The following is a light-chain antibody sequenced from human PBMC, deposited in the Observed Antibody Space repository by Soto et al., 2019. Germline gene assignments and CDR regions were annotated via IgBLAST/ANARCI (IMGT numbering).Light chain of an antibody. Sequence: DIQMTQSPSTLSASVGDRVTITCRASQSISSWLAWYQQKPGKAPKLLIYMASSLESGVPSRFSGSGSGTEFTLTISSLQPDDFATYYCHQYNSYLFGQGIKVEIK. J-gene: IGKJ1*01. V-gene: IGKV1-5*03. CDR2: MAS. CDR1: QSISSW. CDR3: HQYNSYL.